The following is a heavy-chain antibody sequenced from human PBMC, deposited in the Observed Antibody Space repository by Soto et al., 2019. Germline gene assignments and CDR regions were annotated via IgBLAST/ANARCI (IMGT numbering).Heavy chain of an antibody. J-gene: IGHJ4*01. Sequence: QVQLVESGGGVVQPGSSLRLSCAASGFSFKNYAFHWVRQAPGKGLEWVALISHNDEPKIFYADSVQGRFTISRDNFKYTVYLQMNRLRDQDTAVYHCASGVRTETYHNAFEYWGQGTQVTVSS. CDR1: GFSFKNYA. CDR3: ASGVRTETYHNAFEY. D-gene: IGHD3-10*01. CDR2: ISHNDEPKI. V-gene: IGHV3-30-3*01.